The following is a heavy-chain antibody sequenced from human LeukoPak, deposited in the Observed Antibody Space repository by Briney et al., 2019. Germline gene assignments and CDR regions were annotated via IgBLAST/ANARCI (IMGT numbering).Heavy chain of an antibody. CDR2: IKQDGSEK. Sequence: PGGSLRLSCAASGFTFSSYWMSWVRQAPGKGLEWVANIKQDGSEKYYVDSVKGRFTISRDNAKNSLYLQMNSLRAEDTAVYYCARVGCSSTSCYPGTGTYDYWGQGTLATVSS. D-gene: IGHD2-2*01. CDR3: ARVGCSSTSCYPGTGTYDY. J-gene: IGHJ4*02. V-gene: IGHV3-7*01. CDR1: GFTFSSYW.